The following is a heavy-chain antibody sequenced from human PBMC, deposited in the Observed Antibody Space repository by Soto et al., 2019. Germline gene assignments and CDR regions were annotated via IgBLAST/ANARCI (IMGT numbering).Heavy chain of an antibody. D-gene: IGHD3-22*01. Sequence: GGSLRLSCAASGFTFSSYGMHWVRQAPGKGLEWVAVIWYDGSNKYYADSVKGRFTISRDNSKNTLYLQMNSLRAEDTAVYYCARCDVAGSGYYYDCRAFDIWGQGTMVTVSS. V-gene: IGHV3-33*01. CDR1: GFTFSSYG. J-gene: IGHJ3*02. CDR3: ARCDVAGSGYYYDCRAFDI. CDR2: IWYDGSNK.